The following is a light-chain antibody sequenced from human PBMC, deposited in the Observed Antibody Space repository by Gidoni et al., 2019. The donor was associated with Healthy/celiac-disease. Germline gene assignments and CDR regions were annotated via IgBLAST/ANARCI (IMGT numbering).Light chain of an antibody. CDR3: QQYYSTPLT. CDR1: QSVLYSSNNKNY. Sequence: GSLGERATINCKSSQSVLYSSNNKNYLAWYQQKPGQPPKLLIYWASTRESGFPDRFSGSGSGTDFTLTISSLQAEDVAVYYCQQYYSTPLTFGGXTKVEIK. CDR2: WAS. J-gene: IGKJ4*01. V-gene: IGKV4-1*01.